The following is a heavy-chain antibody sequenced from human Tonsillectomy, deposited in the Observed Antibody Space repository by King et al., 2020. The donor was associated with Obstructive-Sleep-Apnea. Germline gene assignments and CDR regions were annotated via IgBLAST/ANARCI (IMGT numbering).Heavy chain of an antibody. V-gene: IGHV3-23*04. CDR3: AKYPRRYSSSWIPGHNWFDP. CDR2: ISGSGGST. Sequence: VQLVESGGGLVQPGGSLRLSCAASGFTFSSYAMSWVRQAPGKGLEWVSAISGSGGSTYYADSVKGRFTISRDNSKNTLYLQMNSLRAEDTAVYYCAKYPRRYSSSWIPGHNWFDPWGQGTLVTVSS. CDR1: GFTFSSYA. J-gene: IGHJ5*02. D-gene: IGHD6-13*01.